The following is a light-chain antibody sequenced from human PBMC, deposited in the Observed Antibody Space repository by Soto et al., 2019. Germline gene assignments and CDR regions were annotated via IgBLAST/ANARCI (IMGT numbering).Light chain of an antibody. V-gene: IGKV3-20*01. CDR2: DAS. CDR1: QSVSSSY. Sequence: EIVLRQSPGTLSLSPGERATLSCRASQSVSSSYLAWYQQKPGQAPRLLIYDASNRATGIPARFSGSGSGTDFTLTISSLQSEDFAVYYCQQYNTWPRTFGQGTKVDIK. J-gene: IGKJ1*01. CDR3: QQYNTWPRT.